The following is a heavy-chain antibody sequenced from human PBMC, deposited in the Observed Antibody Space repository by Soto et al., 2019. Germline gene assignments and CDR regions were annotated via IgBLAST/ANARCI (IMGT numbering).Heavy chain of an antibody. V-gene: IGHV3-33*01. D-gene: IGHD3-16*01. CDR3: ARDFLEDYALYGMDV. CDR2: IWYDGGNK. CDR1: GFTFSSYG. J-gene: IGHJ6*02. Sequence: QVQLVESGGGVVQPGRSLRLSCAASGFTFSSYGMHWVRQAPGKGLEWVAVIWYDGGNKYYADSVKGRFTISRDNSKNTLYLQMNSLRAEDTAVYYCARDFLEDYALYGMDVWGQGTTVTVSS.